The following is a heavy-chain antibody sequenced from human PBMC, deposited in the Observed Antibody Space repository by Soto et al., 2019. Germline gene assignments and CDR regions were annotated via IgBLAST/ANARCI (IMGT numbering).Heavy chain of an antibody. Sequence: QVQLQESGPGLVKPSGTLSLTCAVSSGSFSSSKWWSWVRQPPGKGLEWIGEIYHSGSTHYNPSLKSRVTISVDKSKNQFSLKLSSVTAAETAVYYSACGYDYYYYMDVWGKGTTVTVSS. CDR2: IYHSGST. CDR3: ACGYDYYYYMDV. V-gene: IGHV4-4*02. J-gene: IGHJ6*03. CDR1: SGSFSSSKW. D-gene: IGHD5-12*01.